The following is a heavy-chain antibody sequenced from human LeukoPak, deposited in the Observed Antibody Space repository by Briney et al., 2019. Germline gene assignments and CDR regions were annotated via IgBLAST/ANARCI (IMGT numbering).Heavy chain of an antibody. CDR1: GFTFDDYT. V-gene: IGHV3-43*01. CDR3: AKDSTGGYYDSSGYFDY. D-gene: IGHD3-22*01. CDR2: ISWDGGST. Sequence: GGSLRLSCAASGFTFDDYTMHWVRQAPGKGLEWVSLISWDGGSTYYADSVKGRFTISRDNSKNSLYLQMNSLRTEDTALYYCAKDSTGGYYDSSGYFDYWGQGTLVTVSS. J-gene: IGHJ4*02.